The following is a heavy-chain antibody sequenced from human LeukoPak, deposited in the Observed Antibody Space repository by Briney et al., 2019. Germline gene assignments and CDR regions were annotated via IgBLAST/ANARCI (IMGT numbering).Heavy chain of an antibody. D-gene: IGHD3-3*01. CDR2: ISAYNGNT. CDR1: GYTFTSYG. Sequence: ASVKVSCKASGYTFTSYGISWVRQAPGQGLEWMGWISAYNGNTNYAQKLQGRVTMTTDTSTSTAYMELRSLRSDDTAVYYCARAAGNWFLATFFAYWGHGTLVTVS. V-gene: IGHV1-18*01. J-gene: IGHJ4*01. CDR3: ARAAGNWFLATFFAY.